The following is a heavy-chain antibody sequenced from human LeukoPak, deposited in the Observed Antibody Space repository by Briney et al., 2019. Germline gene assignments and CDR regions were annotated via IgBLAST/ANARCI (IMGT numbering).Heavy chain of an antibody. V-gene: IGHV4-59*01. Sequence: SETLSLTCSVSGGSIGTNYCSWIRQVPGKGLEWIGYSSYSGSSNYNPSLKSRVTISVDTSKTQFSLYLNSVTAADTAVYYCARSDTHHIHSSSWHFDYWGQGTLVTVSS. J-gene: IGHJ4*02. D-gene: IGHD6-13*01. CDR3: ARSDTHHIHSSSWHFDY. CDR2: SSYSGSS. CDR1: GGSIGTNY.